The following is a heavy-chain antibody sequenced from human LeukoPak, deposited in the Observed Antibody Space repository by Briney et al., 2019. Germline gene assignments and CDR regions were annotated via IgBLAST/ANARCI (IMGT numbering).Heavy chain of an antibody. V-gene: IGHV3-30-3*01. D-gene: IGHD3-22*01. J-gene: IGHJ4*02. Sequence: GGSLRLSCAASGFTFSSYIMYWVRQAPGQGLERVEVISDDGSNKYYADSVKGRFTISRDNSKNTLYLQMNRLRAEDTAVFYCARGSSGYYYGELDYWGQGTLVTVSS. CDR1: GFTFSSYI. CDR3: ARGSSGYYYGELDY. CDR2: ISDDGSNK.